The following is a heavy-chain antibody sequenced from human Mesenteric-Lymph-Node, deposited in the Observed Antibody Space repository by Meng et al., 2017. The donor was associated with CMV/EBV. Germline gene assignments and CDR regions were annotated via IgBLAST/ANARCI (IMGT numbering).Heavy chain of an antibody. CDR3: ARVRSYAGGVFDI. CDR2: IYHSGST. V-gene: IGHV4-38-2*02. J-gene: IGHJ3*02. D-gene: IGHD2-8*02. Sequence: GSLRPSCTVSGYSISNGYYWGCIRQPPGKGLEWIGSIYHSGSTYYNPSLKSRVTISVDTSKNQFSLNLSSVTAADTAVYYCARVRSYAGGVFDIWGQGTMVTVSS. CDR1: GYSISNGYY.